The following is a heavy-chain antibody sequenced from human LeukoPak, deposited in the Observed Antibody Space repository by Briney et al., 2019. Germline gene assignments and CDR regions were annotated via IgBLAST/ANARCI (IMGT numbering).Heavy chain of an antibody. V-gene: IGHV4-59*08. CDR3: ARQASVDTAMVYYGMDV. CDR2: IYYSGST. D-gene: IGHD5-18*01. J-gene: IGHJ6*02. CDR1: GGSISSYY. Sequence: SETLSLTCTVSGGSISSYYWSWIRQPPGKGLEWIGYIYYSGSTNYNPSLKSRVTISADTSKNQFSLKLSSVTAADTAVYYCARQASVDTAMVYYGMDVWGQGTTVTVSS.